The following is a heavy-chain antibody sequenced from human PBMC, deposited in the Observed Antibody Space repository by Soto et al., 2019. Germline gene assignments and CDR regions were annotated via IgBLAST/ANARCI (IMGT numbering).Heavy chain of an antibody. D-gene: IGHD2-2*01. CDR3: ARSHCSSASCYGVPGFYGMDV. J-gene: IGHJ6*02. V-gene: IGHV1-8*01. Sequence: QVQLVQSGAEVREPGASVKVSCKTSGYTFTSHEVNWVRQATGQGLEWMGWVDPNTGNRGYTQTFQGRISLTRNTSANTVYMELSSLRREDTAVYYCARSHCSSASCYGVPGFYGMDVWGQGTTVTVSS. CDR2: VDPNTGNR. CDR1: GYTFTSHE.